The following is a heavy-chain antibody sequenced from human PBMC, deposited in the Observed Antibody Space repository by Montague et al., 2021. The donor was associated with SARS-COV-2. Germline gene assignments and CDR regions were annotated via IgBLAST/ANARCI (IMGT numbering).Heavy chain of an antibody. D-gene: IGHD3-16*01. Sequence: SETLSLTCSISGVSITSYYWSWVRQPAGKGLEWIGHIYASGSTNYSPSLKSRVRLSIDNPKNHFPLKLESLTAADTAVYYCVRDGGNWYYFDYWSQGALVTVSS. CDR3: VRDGGNWYYFDY. CDR1: GVSITSYY. J-gene: IGHJ4*02. V-gene: IGHV4-4*07. CDR2: IYASGST.